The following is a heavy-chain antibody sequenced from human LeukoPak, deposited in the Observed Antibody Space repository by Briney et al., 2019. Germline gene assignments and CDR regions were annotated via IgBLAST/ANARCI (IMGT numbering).Heavy chain of an antibody. J-gene: IGHJ4*02. Sequence: PSETLSLTCTVSGGSISSYYWSWIRQPPGEGLEWIGYIYYSGGTNYNPSLKSRVTISVDTSKNQFSLKLSSVTAADTAVYYCARMPGITGAVDYWGQGTLVTVSS. V-gene: IGHV4-59*01. D-gene: IGHD7-27*01. CDR3: ARMPGITGAVDY. CDR2: IYYSGGT. CDR1: GGSISSYY.